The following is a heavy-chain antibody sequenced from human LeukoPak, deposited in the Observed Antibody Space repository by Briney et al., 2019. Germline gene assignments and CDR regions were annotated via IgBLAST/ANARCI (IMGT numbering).Heavy chain of an antibody. D-gene: IGHD3-10*01. V-gene: IGHV3-23*01. CDR2: ISGSGGST. CDR1: GFTFSSCG. CDR3: AKSRGSDP. J-gene: IGHJ5*02. Sequence: PGGSLRLSCAASGFTFSSCGFNWARQAPGKGLEWVSAISGSGGSTYYADSVKGRFTISRDNSKNTLYLQMNSLRAEDTAVYYCAKSRGSDPWGQGTLVTVSS.